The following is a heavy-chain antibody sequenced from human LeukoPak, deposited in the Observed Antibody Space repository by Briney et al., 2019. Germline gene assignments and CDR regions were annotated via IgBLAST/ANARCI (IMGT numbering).Heavy chain of an antibody. CDR1: GFTVSSNC. D-gene: IGHD6-19*01. V-gene: IGHV3-53*01. CDR3: ARDTGIAVAGSNY. CDR2: IYSGGST. J-gene: IGHJ4*02. Sequence: PGGSLRLSCAASGFTVSSNCMSWVRQAPGKGLEWVSVIYSGGSTYYADSVKGRFTISRDNSKNTLYLQMNSLRAEDTAVYYCARDTGIAVAGSNYWGQGTLVTVSS.